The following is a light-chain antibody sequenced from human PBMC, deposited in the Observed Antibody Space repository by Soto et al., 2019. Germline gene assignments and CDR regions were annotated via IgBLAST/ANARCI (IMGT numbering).Light chain of an antibody. J-gene: IGKJ4*01. V-gene: IGKV3-11*01. Sequence: VLTQSPDTLSLSPGERATLSCRASQDVGTFLVWYHQKPGLSPSLVIYEASKRATDIPDRFSGSGSGTALTLTIDRLEPEDVGFYYCQQRNSWPLTFGGGTKVELK. CDR2: EAS. CDR1: QDVGTF. CDR3: QQRNSWPLT.